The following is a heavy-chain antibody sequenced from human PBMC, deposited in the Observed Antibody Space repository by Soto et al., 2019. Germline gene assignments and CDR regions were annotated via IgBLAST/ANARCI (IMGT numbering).Heavy chain of an antibody. D-gene: IGHD1-7*01. CDR1: GGSISSVNYY. Sequence: QVQLQESGPGLVKPSQTLSLTCTVSGGSISSVNYYWSWIRQPPGKGLEWIGCISYSGTTHYSASLRSRVYTAVDTSKIQFSMDLRSVTAADTAVYYCATMGTPVTGLYYFDYWGQGTLVTVSS. J-gene: IGHJ4*02. CDR2: ISYSGTT. CDR3: ATMGTPVTGLYYFDY. V-gene: IGHV4-30-4*01.